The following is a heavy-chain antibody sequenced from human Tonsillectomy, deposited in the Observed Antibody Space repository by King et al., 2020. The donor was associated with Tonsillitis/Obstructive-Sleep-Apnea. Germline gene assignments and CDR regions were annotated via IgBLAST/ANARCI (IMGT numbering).Heavy chain of an antibody. CDR3: EKSSMDNWSDGLDY. CDR2: ISGSGGST. D-gene: IGHD1-20*01. V-gene: IGHV3-23*04. J-gene: IGHJ4*02. Sequence: VQLVESGGGLVQPGGSLRLSCAASGFTFSSYTMTWVRRAPGKGLEWVSAISGSGGSTHYADSVKGRFTISRDNSKNTLYLQMNSLRAEDTAVYYCEKSSMDNWSDGLDYWGQGTLVTVSS. CDR1: GFTFSSYT.